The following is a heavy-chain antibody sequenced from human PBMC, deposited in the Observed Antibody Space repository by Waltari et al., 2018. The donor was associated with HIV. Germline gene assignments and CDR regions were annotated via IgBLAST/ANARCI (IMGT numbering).Heavy chain of an antibody. V-gene: IGHV4-38-2*02. CDR1: GNTFNPPYY. J-gene: IGHJ4*02. CDR3: ARVIRALSGTYSSYYFDF. CDR2: PSQTGSA. D-gene: IGHD1-26*01. Sequence: QVHLQESGPGLVTPSATLSLTCSVSGNTFNPPYYWGWLRPAPGKGLQWIASPSQTGSAIYHASLKSRVSVSFDTSNDQLSLKLRSVTAADTALYFCARVIRALSGTYSSYYFDFWGQGIMVTVSS.